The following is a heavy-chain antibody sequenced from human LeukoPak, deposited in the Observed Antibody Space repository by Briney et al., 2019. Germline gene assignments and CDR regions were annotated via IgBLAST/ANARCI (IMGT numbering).Heavy chain of an antibody. J-gene: IGHJ6*04. CDR2: IYYSGST. CDR1: GGSISSYY. CDR3: ARAPRKDYYYGLDV. Sequence: SETLSLTCTVSGGSISSYYWSWIRQPPGKGLEWIGYIYYSGSTNYNPSLKSRVTISVDTSKNQFSLRLSSVTAADTAVYYCARAPRKDYYYGLDVWGKWATVTVSS. V-gene: IGHV4-59*01.